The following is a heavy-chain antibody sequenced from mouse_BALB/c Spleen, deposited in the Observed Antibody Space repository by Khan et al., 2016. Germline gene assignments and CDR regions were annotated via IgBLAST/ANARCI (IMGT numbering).Heavy chain of an antibody. V-gene: IGHV5-4*02. CDR2: ISHGGSYT. J-gene: IGHJ1*01. D-gene: IGHD2-4*01. CDR1: GFTFSDFY. CDR3: ARASNYDYSHVWYFDV. Sequence: EVQLVESGGGLVKPGGSLKLPCAASGFTFSDFYIYWVRRTPEMRLEWVATISHGGSYTYSPDSMKGRFPISRDNAKTNLFLQMSSLKSEDTAMYSCARASNYDYSHVWYFDVWGAGTTVTVSS.